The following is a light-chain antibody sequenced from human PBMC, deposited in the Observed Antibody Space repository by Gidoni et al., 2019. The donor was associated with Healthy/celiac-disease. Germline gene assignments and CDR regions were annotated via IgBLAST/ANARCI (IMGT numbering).Light chain of an antibody. CDR2: AAS. Sequence: DIQMTPSPSSLSASVGDRVTITCRASQSISSYLNWYQQKPGKAPKLLIYAASSLQSGVPSSFSGSGSGTDFTLTISSLQPEDFATYYCQQSYSTPPTFGQGTKLEIK. CDR1: QSISSY. V-gene: IGKV1-39*01. J-gene: IGKJ2*01. CDR3: QQSYSTPPT.